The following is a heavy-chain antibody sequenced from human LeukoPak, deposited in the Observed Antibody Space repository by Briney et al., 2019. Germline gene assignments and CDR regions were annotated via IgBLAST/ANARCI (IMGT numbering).Heavy chain of an antibody. CDR3: ARGAHYGSGSEFDY. CDR2: INSDGSST. J-gene: IGHJ4*02. D-gene: IGHD3-10*01. V-gene: IGHV3-74*01. CDR1: GFTFSSYW. Sequence: GGSLRLSCAASGFTFSSYWMHWVRQAPGKGLAWVSRINSDGSSTSYADSVKGRFTISRDNAKNTLYLQMNSLRAEDTAVYYCARGAHYGSGSEFDYWGQGTLVTVSS.